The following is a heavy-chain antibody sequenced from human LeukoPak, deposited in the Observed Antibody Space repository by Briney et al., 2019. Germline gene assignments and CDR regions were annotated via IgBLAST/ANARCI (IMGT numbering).Heavy chain of an antibody. CDR3: ARGVYGSGSYYNSYYFDY. CDR2: IYYSGST. CDR1: GGSISSGDYY. Sequence: SETLSLTCTVSGGSISSGDYYWSWIRQPPGKGLEWIGYIYYSGSTYYNPSLKSRVTISVDTSKNQFSLKLSSVTAADTAVYYCARGVYGSGSYYNSYYFDYWGQGTLVTVSS. D-gene: IGHD3-10*01. J-gene: IGHJ4*02. V-gene: IGHV4-30-4*08.